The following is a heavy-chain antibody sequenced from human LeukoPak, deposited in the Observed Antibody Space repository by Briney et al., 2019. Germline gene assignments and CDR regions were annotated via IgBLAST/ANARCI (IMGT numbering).Heavy chain of an antibody. J-gene: IGHJ5*02. CDR2: IYWNDDK. CDR1: GFSLSTRGVR. Sequence: KESGPTLVKPTQTLTLTCTFSGFSLSTRGVRVGWIRQPPGKALEWLAVIYWNDDKRYSPSLKTRLTITKDTSKNQVVLTMTNMDPVDTATYYCAHRPLYSSGWTSWGQGTPVIIYS. CDR3: AHRPLYSSGWTS. D-gene: IGHD6-19*01. V-gene: IGHV2-5*01.